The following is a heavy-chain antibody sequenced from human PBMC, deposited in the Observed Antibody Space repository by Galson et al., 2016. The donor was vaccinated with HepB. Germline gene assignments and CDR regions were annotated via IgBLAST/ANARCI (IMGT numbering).Heavy chain of an antibody. CDR3: VKGLYGSGSSGDY. J-gene: IGHJ4*02. V-gene: IGHV3-23*01. D-gene: IGHD3-10*01. CDR1: GFTFNIYD. CDR2: ISYNGAHT. Sequence: SLRLSCAASGFTFNIYDMTWVRQAPGKGLEWVSTISYNGAHTYYAASVKGRFGVSRDNSKNTLYLHLNSLRAEDTAVYFCVKGLYGSGSSGDYWGQGTLVTVSS.